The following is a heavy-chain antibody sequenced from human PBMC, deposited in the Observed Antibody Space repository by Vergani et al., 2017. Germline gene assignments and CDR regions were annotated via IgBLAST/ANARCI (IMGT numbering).Heavy chain of an antibody. CDR3: ARTPGYSRCWDLDY. Sequence: QVQLVESGGGLVKPGGSLRLSCAASGFTLSDYYMSWIRPAPGKGLEWVAYISSSSSTIYYADSVKGRFAISRDNAKNSMYLQINSLRDEDTAVYYCARTPGYSRCWDLDYWGQGTLVTVSS. CDR2: ISSSSSTI. V-gene: IGHV3-11*04. CDR1: GFTLSDYY. J-gene: IGHJ4*02. D-gene: IGHD6-13*01.